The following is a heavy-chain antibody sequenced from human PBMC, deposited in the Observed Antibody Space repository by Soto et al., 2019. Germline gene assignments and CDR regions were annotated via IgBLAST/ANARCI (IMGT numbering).Heavy chain of an antibody. CDR1: GFTFSSYS. CDR3: ARQKAYGYDILTGYYSNYYYYGMDV. CDR2: ISSSSSYI. D-gene: IGHD3-9*01. J-gene: IGHJ6*02. V-gene: IGHV3-21*01. Sequence: GGSVRLSCAASGFTFSSYSMNWVRQALGKGLEWVSSISSSSSYIYYADSVKGRFTISRDNAKNSLYLQMNSLRAEDTAVYYCARQKAYGYDILTGYYSNYYYYGMDVWGQGT.